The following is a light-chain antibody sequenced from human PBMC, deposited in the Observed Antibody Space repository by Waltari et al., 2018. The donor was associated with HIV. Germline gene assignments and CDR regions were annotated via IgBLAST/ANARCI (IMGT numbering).Light chain of an antibody. V-gene: IGLV3-19*01. Sequence: SVALGQTVRITCQGDSLRSYYASWYQQKPGQAPVLVIYGKNNRPSGIPDRFSGSRSGNTASLTITGAQPEDEADYYCNSRDSSGNHLYVVFGGGTKLTVL. J-gene: IGLJ2*01. CDR2: GKN. CDR3: NSRDSSGNHLYVV. CDR1: SLRSYY.